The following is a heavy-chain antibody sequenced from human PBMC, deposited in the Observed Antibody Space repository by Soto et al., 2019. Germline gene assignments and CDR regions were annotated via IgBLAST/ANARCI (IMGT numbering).Heavy chain of an antibody. J-gene: IGHJ4*02. D-gene: IGHD2-2*01. CDR1: GFTFSSYA. V-gene: IGHV3-23*01. Sequence: PGGSLRLSCAASGFTFSSYAMSWVRQAPGKGLEWVSAISGSGGSTYYADSVKGRFTISRDNSKNTLYLQMNSLRAEDTAVYYCAKEVGCSSTSCYGPIDYWGQGTQVTASS. CDR2: ISGSGGST. CDR3: AKEVGCSSTSCYGPIDY.